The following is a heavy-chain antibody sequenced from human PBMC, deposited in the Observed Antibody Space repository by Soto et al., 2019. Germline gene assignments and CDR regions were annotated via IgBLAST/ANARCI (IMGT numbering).Heavy chain of an antibody. J-gene: IGHJ4*02. CDR3: VASDPVVVAADFDY. CDR2: IVVGSGNT. V-gene: IGHV1-58*01. D-gene: IGHD2-15*01. Sequence: QMQLVQSGPEVKKPGTSVKVSCKASGFTFTSSAVQWVRQARGQRLEWIGWIVVGSGNTNYAQKFQERVTITRDMSTSTAYMELSSLRSEDTAVYYCVASDPVVVAADFDYWGQGTLVTVSS. CDR1: GFTFTSSA.